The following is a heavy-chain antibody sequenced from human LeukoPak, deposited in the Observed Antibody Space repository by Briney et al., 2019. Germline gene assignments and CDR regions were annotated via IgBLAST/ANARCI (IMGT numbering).Heavy chain of an antibody. CDR2: INHSGST. V-gene: IGHV4-34*01. Sequence: PSETLSLTCAVYGGSFSGYYWSWIRQPPGKVLEWIGEINHSGSTNYNPSLKSRVTISVDTSKNQFSLKLSSVTAADTAVYYCSREGYYDILTGYYRFDYWGQGTLVTVSS. D-gene: IGHD3-9*01. CDR3: SREGYYDILTGYYRFDY. J-gene: IGHJ4*02. CDR1: GGSFSGYY.